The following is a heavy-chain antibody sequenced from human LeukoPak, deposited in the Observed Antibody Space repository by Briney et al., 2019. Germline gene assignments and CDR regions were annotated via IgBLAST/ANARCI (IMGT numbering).Heavy chain of an antibody. Sequence: GGSLRLSCAASGFTFSSYWMSWARQAPGKGLEWVSYISSSSSTIYYADSVKGRFTIYRDNAKDSLYLQMNGLRAEDTAVYYCAREDYGDPYYFDYWGQGTLVTVSS. V-gene: IGHV3-48*01. J-gene: IGHJ4*02. CDR1: GFTFSSYW. D-gene: IGHD4-17*01. CDR3: AREDYGDPYYFDY. CDR2: ISSSSSTI.